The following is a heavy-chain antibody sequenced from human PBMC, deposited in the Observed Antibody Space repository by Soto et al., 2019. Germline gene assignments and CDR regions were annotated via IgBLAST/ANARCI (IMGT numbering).Heavy chain of an antibody. V-gene: IGHV4-34*01. D-gene: IGHD6-6*01. Sequence: QVQLQQWGAGLLKPSETLSLTCAVYGGSFSGYYWSWIRQPPGKELEWIGEINHSGSTNYNPSLKSRVTISVDTSKNQFSLKLSSVTAADTAVYYCARGGGGGGSIAARPYDYWGQGTLVTVSS. CDR1: GGSFSGYY. CDR3: ARGGGGGGSIAARPYDY. J-gene: IGHJ4*02. CDR2: INHSGST.